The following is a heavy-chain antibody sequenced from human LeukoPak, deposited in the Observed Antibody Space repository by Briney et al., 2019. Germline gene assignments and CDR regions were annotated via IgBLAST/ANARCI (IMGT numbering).Heavy chain of an antibody. CDR2: ISSSSSTI. D-gene: IGHD2-8*01. CDR1: GFTFSSYS. Sequence: GGSLRLSCAASGFTFSSYSMNWVRQAPGKGLEWVSYISSSSSTIYYADSVKGRFTISRDNAKNSLYLQMNSLRAEDTAVCYCARVLMVYANALDYWGQGTLVTVSS. V-gene: IGHV3-48*01. J-gene: IGHJ4*02. CDR3: ARVLMVYANALDY.